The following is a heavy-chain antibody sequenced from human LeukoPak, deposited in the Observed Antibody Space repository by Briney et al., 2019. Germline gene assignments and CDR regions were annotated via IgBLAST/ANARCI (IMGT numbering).Heavy chain of an antibody. J-gene: IGHJ3*02. CDR3: ATTPLSIVRAHDAFDI. CDR2: FDPEDGET. Sequence: GASVKVSCKVSGYTLTELSMHWVRQAPRKGLEWMGGFDPEDGETIYAQKFQGRVTMTEDTSTDTAYMELSSLRSEDTAVYYCATTPLSIVRAHDAFDIWGQGTMVTVSS. D-gene: IGHD3-10*01. V-gene: IGHV1-24*01. CDR1: GYTLTELS.